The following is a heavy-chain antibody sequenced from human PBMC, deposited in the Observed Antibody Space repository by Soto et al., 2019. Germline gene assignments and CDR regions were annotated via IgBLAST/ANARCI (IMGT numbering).Heavy chain of an antibody. V-gene: IGHV3-23*01. Sequence: PGGSLRLSCAASGFTYHNYSMSWVRQAPGKGLEWVSSINGPGDDTYYADSVKGRFTISRDNSKNTLYLQMNSLRAEDTALYYCAKKEEYEYVWAKSPLDLGQVTLVTVSS. J-gene: IGHJ4*03. D-gene: IGHD3-16*01. CDR3: AKKEEYEYVWAKSPLD. CDR2: INGPGDDT. CDR1: GFTYHNYS.